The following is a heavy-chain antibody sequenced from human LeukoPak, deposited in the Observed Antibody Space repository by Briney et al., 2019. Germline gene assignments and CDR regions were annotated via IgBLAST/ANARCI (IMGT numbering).Heavy chain of an antibody. CDR2: ISSSGSTI. D-gene: IGHD3-10*01. V-gene: IGHV3-48*03. J-gene: IGHJ4*02. Sequence: GGSLRLSCAASGFTFSSYEMNWVRQAPGKGLEWVSYISSSGSTIYYADSVKGRFTISRDNAKSRLYMQMNSLRVEDTAVYYCARDMIRGVVNNWGQGALVTVSS. CDR3: ARDMIRGVVNN. CDR1: GFTFSSYE.